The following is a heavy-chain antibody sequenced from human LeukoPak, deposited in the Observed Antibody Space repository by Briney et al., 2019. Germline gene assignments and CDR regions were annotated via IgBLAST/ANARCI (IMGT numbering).Heavy chain of an antibody. CDR3: ARGRAYSSGPHWFDP. CDR2: IYYSGST. Sequence: SETLSLTCTVSGGSISSGGYYWSWIRQHPGKGLEWIGYIYYSGSTYYNPSLKSRVTISVDTSKNQFSLKLSSVTAADTAVYYCARGRAYSSGPHWFDPWGQGTLVTVSS. J-gene: IGHJ5*02. V-gene: IGHV4-31*03. D-gene: IGHD6-19*01. CDR1: GGSISSGGYY.